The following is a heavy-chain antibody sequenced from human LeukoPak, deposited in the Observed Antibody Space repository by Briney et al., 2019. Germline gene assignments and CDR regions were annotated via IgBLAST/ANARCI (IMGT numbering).Heavy chain of an antibody. CDR2: IYPGDSDT. Sequence: KAGESLQISCKGSGYSFTNYWIGWVRQLPGKGLEWMGIIYPGDSDTRYIPSFQGQVTTSADKSISTAYLQWSSLKASDTAVYYCARRVDSYWFFDYWGQGTLVTVSS. D-gene: IGHD2-8*02. CDR3: ARRVDSYWFFDY. V-gene: IGHV5-51*01. J-gene: IGHJ4*02. CDR1: GYSFTNYW.